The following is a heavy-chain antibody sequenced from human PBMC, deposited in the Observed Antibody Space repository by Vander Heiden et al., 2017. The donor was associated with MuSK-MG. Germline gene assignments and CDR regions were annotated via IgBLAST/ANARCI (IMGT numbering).Heavy chain of an antibody. Sequence: EVQLVESGGGLVQPGRSLRLSCTASGFTFGDYAMSWFRQAPGKGLEWVGFIRSKAYGGTTEYAASVKGRFTISRDDSKSIAYLQMNSLKTEDTAVYHCARTYYYDSSGYVKHWGQGTLVTVSS. V-gene: IGHV3-49*03. D-gene: IGHD3-22*01. J-gene: IGHJ1*01. CDR2: IRSKAYGGTT. CDR1: GFTFGDYA. CDR3: ARTYYYDSSGYVKH.